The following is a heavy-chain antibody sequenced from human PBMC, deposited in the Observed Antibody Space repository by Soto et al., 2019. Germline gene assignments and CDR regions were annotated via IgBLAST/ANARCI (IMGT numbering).Heavy chain of an antibody. Sequence: GESLKISCKFSGYSFTIYWIGWVRQMPGKGLEWMGIIYPGDSDTRYSPSFQVQVTISADKSISTAYLQWSSLKASDTAMYYCARGQGYYYYGMDVWGQGTTVTVSS. CDR3: ARGQGYYYYGMDV. V-gene: IGHV5-51*01. CDR2: IYPGDSDT. CDR1: GYSFTIYW. J-gene: IGHJ6*02.